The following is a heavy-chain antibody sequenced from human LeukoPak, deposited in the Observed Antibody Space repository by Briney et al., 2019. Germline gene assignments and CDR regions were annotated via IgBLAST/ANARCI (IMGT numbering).Heavy chain of an antibody. CDR1: GYTFTGYY. CDR2: INPNSGGT. V-gene: IGHV1-2*02. Sequence: ASVKVSCKASGYTFTGYYTHWVRQAPGQGLEWMGWINPNSGGTNYAQKFQGRVTMTRDTSISTAYMELSRLRSDDTAVYYCARSSFSRNIVATIIDYWGQGTLVTVSS. D-gene: IGHD5-12*01. CDR3: ARSSFSRNIVATIIDY. J-gene: IGHJ4*02.